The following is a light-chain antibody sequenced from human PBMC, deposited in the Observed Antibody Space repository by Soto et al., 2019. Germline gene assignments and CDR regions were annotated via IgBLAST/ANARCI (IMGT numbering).Light chain of an antibody. J-gene: IGKJ2*01. V-gene: IGKV3-20*01. Sequence: EIVLTQSPGTLSLSPGERATLSCRASQSVSSRYLAWYQQKPGQAPRLLIYGASNRATGIPDRFSGSGSGTDFTLTISRLEPEDFAVCFCQQYGSSPPFTFGQGTKVEIK. CDR2: GAS. CDR1: QSVSSRY. CDR3: QQYGSSPPFT.